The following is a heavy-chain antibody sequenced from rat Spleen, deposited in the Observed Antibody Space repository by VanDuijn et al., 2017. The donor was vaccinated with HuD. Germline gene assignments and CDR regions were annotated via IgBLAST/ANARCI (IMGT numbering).Heavy chain of an antibody. J-gene: IGHJ1*01. Sequence: EVQLVESDGGLVQPGRSLKLSCAASGFTFSDYYMAWVRQAPTKGLEWVATISYDGSSTYYRDSVKGRFTISRDNAKSTLYLQMDSLGSEDTATYYCARHEGYIYWYFDFWGPGAMVTVSS. V-gene: IGHV5-29*01. D-gene: IGHD1-2*01. CDR3: ARHEGYIYWYFDF. CDR2: ISYDGSST. CDR1: GFTFSDYY.